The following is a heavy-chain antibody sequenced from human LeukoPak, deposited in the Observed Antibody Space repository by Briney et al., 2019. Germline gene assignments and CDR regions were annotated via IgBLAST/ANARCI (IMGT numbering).Heavy chain of an antibody. CDR2: IIPIFGTA. J-gene: IGHJ3*02. Sequence: SVKVSCKASGGTFSSCAISWVRQAPGQGLEWMGGIIPIFGTANYAQKFQGRVTITTDESTSTAYMELSSLRSEDTAVYYCARDALAPDDYGGNPPLPYAFGIWGQGTMVTVSS. CDR3: ARDALAPDDYGGNPPLPYAFGI. CDR1: GGTFSSCA. D-gene: IGHD4-23*01. V-gene: IGHV1-69*05.